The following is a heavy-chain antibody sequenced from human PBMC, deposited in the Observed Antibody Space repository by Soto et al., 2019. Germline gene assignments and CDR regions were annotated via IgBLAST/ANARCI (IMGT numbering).Heavy chain of an antibody. CDR1: GFTFSDYY. CDR3: ARLQIDRYYFDY. J-gene: IGHJ4*02. Sequence: GGSLRLSCAASGFTFSDYYMSWIRQAPGKGLEWVSYISSSSSYTNYADSVKGRFTISRDNAKNSLYLQMNSLRAEDTAVYYCARLQIDRYYFDYWGQGTLVTVSS. CDR2: ISSSSSYT. V-gene: IGHV3-11*03.